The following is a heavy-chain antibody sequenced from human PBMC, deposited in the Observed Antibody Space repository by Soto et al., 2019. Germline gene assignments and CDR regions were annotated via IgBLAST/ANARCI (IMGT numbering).Heavy chain of an antibody. Sequence: PSETLSLTCAVYGGSFSGYYWSWIRQPPGKGLEWIGEINHSGSTNYNPSLKSRVTISVDTSKNQFSLKLSSVTAADTAVYYCERGRMTLAIGYCSSTSCAGRHYYYYYGMDVWGQGTRVTVS. CDR1: GGSFSGYY. J-gene: IGHJ6*02. D-gene: IGHD2-2*01. CDR2: INHSGST. V-gene: IGHV4-34*01. CDR3: ERGRMTLAIGYCSSTSCAGRHYYYYYGMDV.